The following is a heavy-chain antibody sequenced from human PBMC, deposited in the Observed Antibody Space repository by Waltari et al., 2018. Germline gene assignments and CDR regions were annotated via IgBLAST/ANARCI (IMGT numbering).Heavy chain of an antibody. D-gene: IGHD3-3*01. CDR1: GYSFTSYW. V-gene: IGHV5-10-1*03. CDR2: IVPMYAYT. Sequence: EVQLVQSGAEVKKPGESLRISCKGSGYSFTSYWISWVRQMPGKGLEWMGRIVPMYAYTNYSPSFQGHVTISADKSISTAYLQWSSLKASDTAMYYCARRLWSGYRFDYWGQGTLVTVSS. CDR3: ARRLWSGYRFDY. J-gene: IGHJ4*02.